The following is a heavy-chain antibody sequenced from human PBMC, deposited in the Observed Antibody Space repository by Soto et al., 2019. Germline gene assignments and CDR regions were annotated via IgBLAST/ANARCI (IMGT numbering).Heavy chain of an antibody. CDR3: AKAYYDYVWGSYRLYYFDY. J-gene: IGHJ4*02. CDR2: ISGSGGST. Sequence: EVQLLESGGGLVQPGGSLRLSCAASGFTFSSYAMSWVRQAPGKGLEWVSAISGSGGSTYYADSVKGRFTISRDNAKNTLYLQMNSLRAEDTAVYYCAKAYYDYVWGSYRLYYFDYWCQGPLVTVSS. V-gene: IGHV3-23*01. D-gene: IGHD3-16*02. CDR1: GFTFSSYA.